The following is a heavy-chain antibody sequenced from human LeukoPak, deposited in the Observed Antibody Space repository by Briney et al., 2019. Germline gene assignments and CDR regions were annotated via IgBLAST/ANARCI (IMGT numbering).Heavy chain of an antibody. J-gene: IGHJ3*02. V-gene: IGHV4-34*01. Sequence: PSETLSLTCAVYGGSFSGYSWTWIRQPPGKGLEWIGSIYYSGNTYYNPSLKSRVTISVDTSKNQFSLKLSSVTAADTAVYFCARGPYSYDSSGAFDIWGQGTMVTVSS. CDR2: IYYSGNT. CDR3: ARGPYSYDSSGAFDI. CDR1: GGSFSGYS. D-gene: IGHD3-22*01.